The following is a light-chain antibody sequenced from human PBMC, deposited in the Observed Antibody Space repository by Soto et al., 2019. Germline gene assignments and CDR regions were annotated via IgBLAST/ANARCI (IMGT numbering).Light chain of an antibody. Sequence: DIQMTHSPSTLSASVLDRVTITFRASQSISNLLAWYQQKPGQAPKLLIYDASSLESGVPSRFSGSGSGTEFTLTISGLQPDDFASYYCQQYNSFSLTFGGGTKVDIK. CDR1: QSISNL. J-gene: IGKJ4*01. CDR2: DAS. CDR3: QQYNSFSLT. V-gene: IGKV1-5*01.